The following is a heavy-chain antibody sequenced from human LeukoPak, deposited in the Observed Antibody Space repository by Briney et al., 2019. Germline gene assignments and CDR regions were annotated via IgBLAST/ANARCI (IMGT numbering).Heavy chain of an antibody. CDR2: MNPNSGNT. D-gene: IGHD5-12*01. J-gene: IGHJ4*02. V-gene: IGHV1-8*01. Sequence: ASVKVSCKASGYTFTSYDINWVRQATGQGLEWMGWMNPNSGNTGYAQKFQGRVTMTRNTSISTAYMELSSLRSEDTAVYYCARSSRWLQSCADYWGQGTLVTVSS. CDR1: GYTFTSYD. CDR3: ARSSRWLQSCADY.